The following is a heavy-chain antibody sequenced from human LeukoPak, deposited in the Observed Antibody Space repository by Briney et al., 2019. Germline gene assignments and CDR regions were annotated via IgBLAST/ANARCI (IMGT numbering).Heavy chain of an antibody. J-gene: IGHJ4*02. D-gene: IGHD6-13*01. V-gene: IGHV1-3*01. Sequence: ASVKVSCKASGYTFTSYAMHWVRQAPGQRLEWMGWINAGNGNTKYSQKFQGRVTITRDTSASTAYMELSSLRSEDTAVYYCARFSSSWYGIDYWGQGTLVTASS. CDR3: ARFSSSWYGIDY. CDR2: INAGNGNT. CDR1: GYTFTSYA.